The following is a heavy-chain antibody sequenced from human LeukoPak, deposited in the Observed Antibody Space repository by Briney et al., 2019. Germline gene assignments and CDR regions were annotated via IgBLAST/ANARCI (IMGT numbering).Heavy chain of an antibody. CDR1: GFTFNSYW. Sequence: SGGSLRLSCAASGFTFNSYWMHWVRQAPGKGLVWVSRINSDGSSTSYADSVKGRFTISRDNAKNTLYLQMNSLRAEDTAVYYCARGVGYCSRTSCYWWFDPWGQGTQVTVSS. D-gene: IGHD2-2*01. CDR2: INSDGSST. J-gene: IGHJ5*02. V-gene: IGHV3-74*01. CDR3: ARGVGYCSRTSCYWWFDP.